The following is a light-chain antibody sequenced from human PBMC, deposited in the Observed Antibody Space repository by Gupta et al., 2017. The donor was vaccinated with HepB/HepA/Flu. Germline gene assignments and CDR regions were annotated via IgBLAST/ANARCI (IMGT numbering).Light chain of an antibody. J-gene: IGLJ2*01. CDR2: EDY. V-gene: IGLV3-21*02. CDR3: QVWDSRSDHVV. Sequence: SYVLIQPPSVSVAPGETATFTCGGSNIEAHTVHWYQQKPGQAPLLVVREDYVRPSGIPERFSGSNSGNAATLTIRGVEAGDEADFYCQVWDSRSDHVVFGGGTRLTVL. CDR1: NIEAHT.